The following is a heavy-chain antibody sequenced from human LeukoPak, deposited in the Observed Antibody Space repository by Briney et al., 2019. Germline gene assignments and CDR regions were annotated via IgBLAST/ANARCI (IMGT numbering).Heavy chain of an antibody. D-gene: IGHD2-2*02. CDR2: INSDGNST. J-gene: IGHJ5*02. V-gene: IGHV3-74*01. Sequence: GGSLRLSCAASGFTFSTYWMHWVRQTPGKGLVWVSRINSDGNSTTYADSVKGRFTISRDNAKNTLYLQMNSLRAEDTAVYYCARTYCSSTSSYTELFEPWGQGTLVTVSS. CDR1: GFTFSTYW. CDR3: ARTYCSSTSSYTELFEP.